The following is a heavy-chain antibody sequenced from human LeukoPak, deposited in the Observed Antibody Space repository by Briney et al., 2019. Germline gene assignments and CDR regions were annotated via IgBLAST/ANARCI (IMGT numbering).Heavy chain of an antibody. CDR3: AKSDETLGGALDI. D-gene: IGHD3-3*01. CDR2: ISGDGRST. J-gene: IGHJ3*02. CDR1: EFSFTRYA. V-gene: IGHV3-23*01. Sequence: GGSLRLSCAASEFSFTRYAMSWVRQAPGKGLEWVSNISGDGRSTHYADSAKGRFTISRDISKNTVHLQMNTLRAEDTAVYFCAKSDETLGGALDIWGQGTMVAISS.